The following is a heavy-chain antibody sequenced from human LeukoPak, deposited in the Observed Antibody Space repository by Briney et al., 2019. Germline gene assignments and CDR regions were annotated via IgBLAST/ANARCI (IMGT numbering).Heavy chain of an antibody. CDR1: GYTFTNYG. D-gene: IGHD3-22*01. Sequence: ASVKVSCKASGYTFTNYGISWVRQAPGQGLEWMGWISAYNGNTNYAQKLQGRVTMTTDTSTSTAYMELRSLRSDDTAVYYCATEVGYYDSSGYLGHYYYYYGMDVWGQGTTVTVSS. CDR3: ATEVGYYDSSGYLGHYYYYYGMDV. CDR2: ISAYNGNT. J-gene: IGHJ6*02. V-gene: IGHV1-18*01.